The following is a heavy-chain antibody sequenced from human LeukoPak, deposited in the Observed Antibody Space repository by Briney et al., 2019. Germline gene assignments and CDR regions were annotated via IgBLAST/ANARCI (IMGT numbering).Heavy chain of an antibody. J-gene: IGHJ5*02. Sequence: PSETLSLTCAVYGGSFSGYYWSWIRQPPGKGLEWIGEINHSGSTNYNPSLKSRVTISVDTSKNQFSLKLSSVTAADTAVYYCARSHLSEGFDPWGQGTLVTVSS. CDR3: ARSHLSEGFDP. V-gene: IGHV4-34*01. CDR2: INHSGST. CDR1: GGSFSGYY.